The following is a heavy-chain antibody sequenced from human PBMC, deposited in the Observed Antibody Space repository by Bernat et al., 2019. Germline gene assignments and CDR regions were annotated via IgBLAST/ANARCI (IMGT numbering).Heavy chain of an antibody. CDR1: GFTFSSYW. Sequence: EVQLVESGGGLVQPGGSLRLSCAASGFTFSSYWMHWVRQAPGKGLVWVARINRDGSITTYADSVRGRFTIYRDNAKNTLFLQMTSLRVEDTAVYYCVRIGYSTSSLGIDYWGQGALVSVSS. J-gene: IGHJ4*02. D-gene: IGHD2-8*01. CDR2: INRDGSIT. CDR3: VRIGYSTSSLGIDY. V-gene: IGHV3-74*01.